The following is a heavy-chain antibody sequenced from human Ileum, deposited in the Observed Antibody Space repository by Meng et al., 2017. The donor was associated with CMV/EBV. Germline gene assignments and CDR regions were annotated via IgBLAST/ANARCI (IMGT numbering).Heavy chain of an antibody. V-gene: IGHV3-30*02. CDR2: IRFDGNLE. J-gene: IGHJ4*02. CDR3: VKDWAFQYDNNGHYHFDN. Sequence: GESLKISCAASGFTFSSYGIHWVRQAPGKGLNWVAYIRFDGNLEYYIDSVKGRFTISRDNSENMAYLQMDVLKTEDSAVYYCVKDWAFQYDNNGHYHFDNWGQGALVTGSS. CDR1: GFTFSSYG. D-gene: IGHD3-22*01.